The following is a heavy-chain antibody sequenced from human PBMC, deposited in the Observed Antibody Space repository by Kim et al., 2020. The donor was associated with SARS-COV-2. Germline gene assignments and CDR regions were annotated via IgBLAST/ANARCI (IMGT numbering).Heavy chain of an antibody. Sequence: GGSLRLSCTASGFTFGDYAMSWFRQAPGKGLEWVGFIRSKAYGGTTEYAASVKGRFTISRDDSKSIAYLQMNSLKTEDTAVYYCGAAAGSHFDYWGQGTLVTVSS. D-gene: IGHD6-13*01. V-gene: IGHV3-49*03. CDR1: GFTFGDYA. CDR3: GAAAGSHFDY. J-gene: IGHJ4*02. CDR2: IRSKAYGGTT.